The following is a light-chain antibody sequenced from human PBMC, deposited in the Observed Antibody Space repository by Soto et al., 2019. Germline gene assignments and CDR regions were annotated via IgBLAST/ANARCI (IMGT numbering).Light chain of an antibody. CDR3: TSYTTSTTLL. V-gene: IGLV2-14*01. J-gene: IGLJ2*01. Sequence: QSVLTQPASVSGSPGQSITISCTGTSCDVGGYNFVSWYQRHPGKAPKLMIYEVSNRPSGVSNRFSGSKSGNTASLTISGLQAEDEADYYCTSYTTSTTLLFGGGTKLTVL. CDR2: EVS. CDR1: SCDVGGYNF.